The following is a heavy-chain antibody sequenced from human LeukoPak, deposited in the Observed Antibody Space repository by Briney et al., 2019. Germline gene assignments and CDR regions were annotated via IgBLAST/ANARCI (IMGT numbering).Heavy chain of an antibody. CDR3: ARSSGYVRSPFDY. V-gene: IGHV1-69*02. Sequence: GASVKVSCKASGYTFTGYYMHWVRQAPGQGLEWMGRIIPILGIANYAQKFQGRVTITADKSTSTAYMELSSLRSEDTAVYYCARSSGYVRSPFDYWGQGTLVTVSS. CDR2: IIPILGIA. CDR1: GYTFTGYY. J-gene: IGHJ4*02. D-gene: IGHD5-12*01.